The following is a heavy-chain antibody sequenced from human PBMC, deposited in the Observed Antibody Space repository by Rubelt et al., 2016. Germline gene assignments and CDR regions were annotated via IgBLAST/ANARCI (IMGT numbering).Heavy chain of an antibody. CDR3: TRLDSDWAGDAFDI. Sequence: QVQLVESGGGLVKPGGSLRLSCAASGFTFSDNYMSWIRQARGKGLEWVSYISDSGRTIYYGDSVKGRFTISRANARKSLYLQRNSLRAEDTAGYYCTRLDSDWAGDAFDIWGQGTMVTVSS. CDR1: GFTFSDNY. D-gene: IGHD3-9*01. CDR2: ISDSGRTI. V-gene: IGHV3-11*01. J-gene: IGHJ3*02.